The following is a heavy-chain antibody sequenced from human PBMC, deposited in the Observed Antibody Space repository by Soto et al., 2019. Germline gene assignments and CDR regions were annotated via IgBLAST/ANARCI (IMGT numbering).Heavy chain of an antibody. J-gene: IGHJ6*02. CDR1: GYTFTSYD. V-gene: IGHV1-8*01. CDR3: ARGVEGDGYNVRYYYYYGMDV. Sequence: QVQLVQSGAEVKKPGASVKVSCKASGYTFTSYDINWVRQATGQGLEWMGWMNPNSGNTGYAQKFQGRVTMTRNTSISTAYMELSSLRSEDTAVYYCARGVEGDGYNVRYYYYYGMDVWGQGTTVTVS. CDR2: MNPNSGNT. D-gene: IGHD3-10*02.